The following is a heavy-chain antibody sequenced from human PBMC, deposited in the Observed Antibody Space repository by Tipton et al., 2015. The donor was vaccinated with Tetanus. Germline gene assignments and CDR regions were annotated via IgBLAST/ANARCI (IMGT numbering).Heavy chain of an antibody. J-gene: IGHJ6*02. D-gene: IGHD3-22*01. CDR2: VNQAGNT. CDR3: ARGPRTRIYDSSGYSFRYFYGMDV. Sequence: LRLSCAVYGGSFTDYSWSWIRQPPGQGLEWIGVVNQAGNTDYIPSLKGRVTMSLDTSKSQLSLNLSSVTAADTAVYYCARGPRTRIYDSSGYSFRYFYGMDVWGLEATVTVSS. V-gene: IGHV4-34*01. CDR1: GGSFTDYS.